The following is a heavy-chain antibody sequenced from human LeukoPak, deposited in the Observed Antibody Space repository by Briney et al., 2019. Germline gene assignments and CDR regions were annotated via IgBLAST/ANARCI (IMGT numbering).Heavy chain of an antibody. CDR2: ISGSGGST. J-gene: IGHJ3*02. Sequence: GGSLRLSCAASGFTFSSYGMRWVRQAPGKGLEWVSAISGSGGSTYYADSVKGRFTISRDNAKNSLYLQMNSLRAEDTAVYYCARSGTDAFDIWGQGTMVTVSS. CDR1: GFTFSSYG. V-gene: IGHV3-23*01. D-gene: IGHD6-25*01. CDR3: ARSGTDAFDI.